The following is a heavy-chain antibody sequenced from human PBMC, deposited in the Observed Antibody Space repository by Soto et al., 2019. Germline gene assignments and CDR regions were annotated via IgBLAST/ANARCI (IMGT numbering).Heavy chain of an antibody. CDR2: INPSGGST. D-gene: IGHD3-22*01. CDR1: GYTFTSYY. J-gene: IGHJ3*02. Sequence: GASVKVSCKASGYTFTSYYMHWVRQAPGQGLEWRGIINPSGGSTSYAQKFQGRVTMTRDTSTSTVYMELSSLRSEDTAVYYCAVRGAAMIVGSDDAFDIWGQGTMVTVSS. V-gene: IGHV1-46*01. CDR3: AVRGAAMIVGSDDAFDI.